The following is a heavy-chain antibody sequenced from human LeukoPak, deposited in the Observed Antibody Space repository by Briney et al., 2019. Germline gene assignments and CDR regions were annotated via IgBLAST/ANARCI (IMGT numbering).Heavy chain of an antibody. D-gene: IGHD1-14*01. Sequence: TGGSLRLSCAASGFTFSSYSMNWVRQAPGKGLEWVSSISSSSSYIYYADSVKGRFTISRDNAKNSLYLQMNSLRAEDTAVYYCARETDNTWAYAFDIRGQGTMVTDSS. CDR1: GFTFSSYS. CDR3: ARETDNTWAYAFDI. V-gene: IGHV3-21*01. CDR2: ISSSSSYI. J-gene: IGHJ3*02.